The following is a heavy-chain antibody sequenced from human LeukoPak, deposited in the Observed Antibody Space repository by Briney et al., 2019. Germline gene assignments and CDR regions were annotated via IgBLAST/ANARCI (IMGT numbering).Heavy chain of an antibody. J-gene: IGHJ4*02. CDR3: VTGEDSGRPQAIDY. CDR2: VSGSGSTV. D-gene: IGHD3-10*01. Sequence: GGSLRLSCAASGFTFSDHTMNWVRQLPGKRLEWVAYVSGSGSTVYYADSVKGRFTISRDNGKSSLYLQMNSLRVEDTALYYCVTGEDSGRPQAIDYWGQGTLVTVFS. CDR1: GFTFSDHT. V-gene: IGHV3-48*01.